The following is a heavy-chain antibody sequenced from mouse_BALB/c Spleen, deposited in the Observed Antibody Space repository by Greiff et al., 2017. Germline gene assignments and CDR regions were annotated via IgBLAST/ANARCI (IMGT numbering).Heavy chain of an antibody. J-gene: IGHJ2*01. CDR2: IWGDGST. CDR1: GFSLTGYG. D-gene: IGHD1-2*01. Sequence: QVQLKESGPGLVAPSQSLSITCTVSGFSLTGYGVNWVRQPPGKGLEWLGMIWGDGSTDYNSALKKRMSISKDTSKSQVFLKMNRLQTDDTARYYCARDRGYGRGDYLDYWGQGTTLTVSS. V-gene: IGHV2-6-7*01. CDR3: ARDRGYGRGDYLDY.